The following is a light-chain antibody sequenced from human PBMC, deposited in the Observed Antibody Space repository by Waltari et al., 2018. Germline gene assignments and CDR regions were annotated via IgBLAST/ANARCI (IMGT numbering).Light chain of an antibody. CDR1: QFVSSY. Sequence: DIQMTQSPSSLSASIGDRVTIPCRASQFVSSYLNWFQQKPGKAPKLLIYATACLQSGVPSRFSGAGAGTDFTLTISSLQPDDFATYYCQQSYTSPPTFGQGTNVEIK. V-gene: IGKV1-39*01. J-gene: IGKJ1*01. CDR3: QQSYTSPPT. CDR2: ATA.